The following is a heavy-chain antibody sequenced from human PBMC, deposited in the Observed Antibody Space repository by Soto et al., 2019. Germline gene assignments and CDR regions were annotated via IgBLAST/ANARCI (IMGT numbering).Heavy chain of an antibody. D-gene: IGHD6-6*01. Sequence: SETLSLTCTVSGGSISSYYWSWIRQPPGKGLEWIGYIYYSGSTNYNPSLKSRVTISVDTSKNQFSLKLSSVTAADTAVYYCASSIAARNYNWFDPWGQGTLVTVSS. CDR1: GGSISSYY. CDR3: ASSIAARNYNWFDP. V-gene: IGHV4-59*01. CDR2: IYYSGST. J-gene: IGHJ5*02.